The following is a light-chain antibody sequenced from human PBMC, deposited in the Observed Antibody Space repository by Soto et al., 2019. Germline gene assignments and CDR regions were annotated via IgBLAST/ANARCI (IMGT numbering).Light chain of an antibody. CDR3: QTWGTGIHYV. V-gene: IGLV4-69*01. CDR1: SGHSSYA. CDR2: LNSDGSH. J-gene: IGLJ1*01. Sequence: QLVLTQSPSASASLGASVKLTCTLSSGHSSYAIAWHQQHPEKGPRYLMKLNSDGSHSKGDGIPDRFSGSSSGAERYLTISSLQSEDEADYYCQTWGTGIHYVFGTGTKVTVL.